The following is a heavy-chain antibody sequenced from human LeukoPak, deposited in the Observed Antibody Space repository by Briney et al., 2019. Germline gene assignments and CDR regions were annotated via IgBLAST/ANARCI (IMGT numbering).Heavy chain of an antibody. D-gene: IGHD1-7*01. V-gene: IGHV3-7*01. CDR2: INQDGSEK. CDR1: GFSFSNYW. J-gene: IGHJ6*02. CDR3: ASNWNYVRGYGMDV. Sequence: GGSLRLSCAASGFSFSNYWVTWVRQAPGTRLQWVANINQDGSEKHYVDSVRGRFTISRDNAKNSLYLQMNSLRAEDTAVYYCASNWNYVRGYGMDVWGQGTTVTVSS.